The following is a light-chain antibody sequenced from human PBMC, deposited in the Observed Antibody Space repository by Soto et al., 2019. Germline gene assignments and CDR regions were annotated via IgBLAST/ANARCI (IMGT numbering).Light chain of an antibody. CDR1: QSVGSY. Sequence: EIVLTQSPATLSLSPGEGATLSCRASQSVGSYLAWYQQKPGQAPRLLIYDASTRPTDIPARFSGRGSGTDFTLTSSGLEPEDFAVYYCQQRRIRPLTFGQGTRLDIK. CDR3: QQRRIRPLT. J-gene: IGKJ5*01. CDR2: DAS. V-gene: IGKV3-11*01.